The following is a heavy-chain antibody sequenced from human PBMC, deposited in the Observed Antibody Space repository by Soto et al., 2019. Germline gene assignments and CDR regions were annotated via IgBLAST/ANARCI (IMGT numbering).Heavy chain of an antibody. CDR3: ARCAVLMTTSGGWCNWLDP. D-gene: IGHD2-21*01. V-gene: IGHV3-23*01. CDR2: ICRIASAT. CDR1: GFTVSTYA. J-gene: IGHJ5*02. Sequence: GGALRLSCAASGFTVSTYAMSWVLQAPGKGLELCSAICRIASATYYADSVKGRFTISRDNSKHTLSLQMNRLRAEDTAVYYCARCAVLMTTSGGWCNWLDPWGQGTQVPVSS.